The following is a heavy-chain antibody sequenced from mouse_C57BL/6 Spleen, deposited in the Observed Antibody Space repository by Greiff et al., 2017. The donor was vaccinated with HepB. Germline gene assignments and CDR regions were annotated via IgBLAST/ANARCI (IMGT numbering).Heavy chain of an antibody. CDR2: ISSGGSYT. V-gene: IGHV5-6*01. J-gene: IGHJ2*01. CDR3: ASAVSTDFDY. Sequence: EVKLMESGGDLVKPGGSLKLSCAASGFTFSSYGMSWVRQTPDKRLEWVATISSGGSYTYYPDSVKGRFTISRDNAKNTLYLQMSSLKSEDTAMYYCASAVSTDFDYWGQGTTLTVSS. D-gene: IGHD6-1*01. CDR1: GFTFSSYG.